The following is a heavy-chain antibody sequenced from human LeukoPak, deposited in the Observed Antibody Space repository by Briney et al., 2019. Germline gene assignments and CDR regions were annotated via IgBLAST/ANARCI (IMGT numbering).Heavy chain of an antibody. CDR2: ISSLSGTI. D-gene: IGHD1-26*01. CDR1: GFTVSSNE. Sequence: LGGSLRLSCAASGFTVSSNEMSWVRQAPGKGLEWVSYISSLSGTIYYADSVKGRFTISRDNAKNSLYLQMDSLRAEDTAVYYCARDQGGGTSYWGQGTLVTVSS. CDR3: ARDQGGGTSY. V-gene: IGHV3-48*01. J-gene: IGHJ4*02.